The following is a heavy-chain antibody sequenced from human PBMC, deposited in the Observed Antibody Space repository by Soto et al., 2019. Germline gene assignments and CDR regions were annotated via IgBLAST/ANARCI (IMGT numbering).Heavy chain of an antibody. CDR3: ARESEDLTSNFDY. V-gene: IGHV3-7*01. CDR2: IKGDGSEK. CDR1: GFTFSNFW. Sequence: GGSLRLSCAASGFTFSNFWMSWVRQAPGKGLEWVANIKGDGSEKRYVDSVRGRFTISRDNAKNSVYLQMNSLRADDTALYYCARESEDLTSNFDYWGQGTLVTVSS. J-gene: IGHJ4*02.